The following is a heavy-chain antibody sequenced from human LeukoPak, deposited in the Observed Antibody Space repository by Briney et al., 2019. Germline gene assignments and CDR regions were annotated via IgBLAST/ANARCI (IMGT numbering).Heavy chain of an antibody. CDR3: ARDGTSGSS. D-gene: IGHD1-26*01. J-gene: IGHJ5*02. CDR2: IEQDGSEK. V-gene: IGHV3-7*01. Sequence: GGSLRLSCAASGFTVSDNYMSWVRQAPGKGLEWVANIEQDGSEKYYVDSVKGRFTISRDNAKNSLFLQMNSLRVEDTAVYYCARDGTSGSSWGQGILVTVSS. CDR1: GFTVSDNY.